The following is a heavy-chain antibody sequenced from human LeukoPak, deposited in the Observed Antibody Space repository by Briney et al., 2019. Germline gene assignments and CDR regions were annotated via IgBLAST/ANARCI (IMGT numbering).Heavy chain of an antibody. D-gene: IGHD3-9*01. CDR2: IYPGDSDT. J-gene: IGHJ4*02. V-gene: IGHV5-51*01. Sequence: RHGESLKISCEGSGSSFTSYWIGWVRQLPGKGLEWMGIIYPGDSDTRYSPSFQGQVTISADKSISTAYLQWSSLKASDTAMYYCARRQDILTGYNFDYWGQGTLVTVSS. CDR3: ARRQDILTGYNFDY. CDR1: GSSFTSYW.